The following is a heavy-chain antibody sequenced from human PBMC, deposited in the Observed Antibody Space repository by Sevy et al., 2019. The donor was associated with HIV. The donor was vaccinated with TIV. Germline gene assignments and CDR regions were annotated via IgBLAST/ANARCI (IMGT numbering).Heavy chain of an antibody. J-gene: IGHJ4*02. V-gene: IGHV1-24*01. CDR2: FDPEDGDPEDGKT. CDR3: ATTKDYYDSSGYPFDY. CDR1: GYTLAKFS. D-gene: IGHD3-22*01. Sequence: ASVKVSCKVSGYTLAKFSIHWVRQAPGKGLEWMTSFDPEDGDPEDGKTIYAQKFLGRVTMTEDTSTDTAYMELSSLRSDDTAVYYCATTKDYYDSSGYPFDYWGQGTLVTASS.